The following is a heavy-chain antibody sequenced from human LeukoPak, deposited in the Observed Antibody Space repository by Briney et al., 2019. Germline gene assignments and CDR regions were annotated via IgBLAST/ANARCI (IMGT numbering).Heavy chain of an antibody. J-gene: IGHJ6*02. D-gene: IGHD2-2*01. CDR1: GFTFSSYG. V-gene: IGHV3-30*18. CDR2: ISYDGSNK. CDR3: AKDTSSSDYYYYGMDG. Sequence: PGGSLRLSCAASGFTFSSYGMHWVRQAPGKGLEWVAVISYDGSNKYYADSVKGRFTISRDNSKNTLYLQMNSLRAEDTAVYYCAKDTSSSDYYYYGMDGGGQGTTVTVS.